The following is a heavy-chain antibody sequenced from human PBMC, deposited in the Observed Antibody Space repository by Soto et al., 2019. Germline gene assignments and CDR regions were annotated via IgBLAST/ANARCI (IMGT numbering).Heavy chain of an antibody. V-gene: IGHV3-23*01. Sequence: QPGGSLRLSCAASGFTFSSYAMSWVRQAPGKGLEWVSAISGSGGSTYYADSVKGRFTISRDNSKNTLYLQMNSLRAEDTAVYCCAKVVRSLLVLGYYGMDVWGQGTTVTVSS. CDR3: AKVVRSLLVLGYYGMDV. J-gene: IGHJ6*02. D-gene: IGHD2-8*02. CDR2: ISGSGGST. CDR1: GFTFSSYA.